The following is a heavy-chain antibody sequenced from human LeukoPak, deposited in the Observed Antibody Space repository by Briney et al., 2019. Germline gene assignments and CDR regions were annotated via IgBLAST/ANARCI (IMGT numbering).Heavy chain of an antibody. D-gene: IGHD6-13*01. J-gene: IGHJ4*02. Sequence: GGSLRLSCAASGFTFDDYAMHWVRQAPGKGLEWVSGISWNSGSIGYADSVKGRFTISRDNAKNSLYLQMNSLRAEDTALYYCAKKTAGGYLARWSQGTLVTVSS. CDR3: AKKTAGGYLAR. CDR1: GFTFDDYA. V-gene: IGHV3-9*01. CDR2: ISWNSGSI.